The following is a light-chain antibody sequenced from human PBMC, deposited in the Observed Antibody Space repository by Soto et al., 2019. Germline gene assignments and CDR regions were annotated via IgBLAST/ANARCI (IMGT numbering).Light chain of an antibody. J-gene: IGKJ2*01. CDR2: GAS. CDR1: QVIGSRY. CDR3: QQFGSSIPHT. V-gene: IGKV3-20*01. Sequence: EIVMPQSPGPLSLSPGERATISCRTSQVIGSRYLAWYHQKSGQAHRLLIYGASSRATGIPDRFSGSGSVTDFTLTISRLEHEDFGVYYCQQFGSSIPHTFGQGTKLESK.